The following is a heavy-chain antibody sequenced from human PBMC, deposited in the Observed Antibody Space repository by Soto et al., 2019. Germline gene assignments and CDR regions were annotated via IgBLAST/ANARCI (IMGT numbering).Heavy chain of an antibody. Sequence: QVHLVQSGPEVKEPGASVRVSCKASGYTFNSAGLAWVRQAPGQGLEWMGWISVDNGDTKYAQKFQGRVTMTTDTSTTTAYMALRGLKSDETAVFYCARVQSLGYCRSASCYDVFDHWGQGTLVTVSS. CDR1: GYTFNSAG. CDR3: ARVQSLGYCRSASCYDVFDH. CDR2: ISVDNGDT. J-gene: IGHJ4*02. V-gene: IGHV1-18*01. D-gene: IGHD2-2*01.